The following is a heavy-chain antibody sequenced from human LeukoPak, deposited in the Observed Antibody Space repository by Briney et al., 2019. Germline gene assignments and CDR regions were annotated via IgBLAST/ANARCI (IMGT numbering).Heavy chain of an antibody. V-gene: IGHV1-69*13. D-gene: IGHD5-18*01. Sequence: SVKVSCKASGGTFSSYAISWVRQAPGQGLEWMGGIIPIFGTANYAQKFQGRVTITADESTSTAYMELSSLRSEDTAVYYCASREVQLWSPGYYYYMDVWGKGTTVTVSS. CDR1: GGTFSSYA. J-gene: IGHJ6*03. CDR3: ASREVQLWSPGYYYYMDV. CDR2: IIPIFGTA.